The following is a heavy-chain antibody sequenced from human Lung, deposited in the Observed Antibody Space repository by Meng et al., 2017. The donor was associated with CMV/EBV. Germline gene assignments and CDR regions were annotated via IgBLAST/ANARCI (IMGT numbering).Heavy chain of an antibody. CDR1: GFNFGTYG. V-gene: IGHV3-48*04. D-gene: IGHD3-10*01. CDR2: ISSDDRTR. CDR3: ARDRGVVIPAAPYYFDY. Sequence: SCVGTGFNFGTYGLNWVRQAPGRGLEWISFISSDDRTRTYADSVRGRFTISRDDAKNSVSLQMRSLRVEDTAVHYCARDRGVVIPAAPYYFDYWXRGTXVTVDS. J-gene: IGHJ4*02.